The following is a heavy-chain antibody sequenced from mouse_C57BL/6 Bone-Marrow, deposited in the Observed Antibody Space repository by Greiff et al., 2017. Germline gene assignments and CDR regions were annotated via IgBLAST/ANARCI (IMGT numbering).Heavy chain of an antibody. D-gene: IGHD3-2*02. CDR3: ASSPRSSSGLFAY. Sequence: VKLMESGPGLVAPSQSLSITCTVSGFSLTSYGVDWVRQSPGKGLEWLGVIWGVGSTNYNSALKSRLSISKDNSKSQVFLKMNSLQTDDTAMYYCASSPRSSSGLFAYWGQGTLVTVPA. CDR2: IWGVGST. V-gene: IGHV2-6*01. J-gene: IGHJ3*01. CDR1: GFSLTSYG.